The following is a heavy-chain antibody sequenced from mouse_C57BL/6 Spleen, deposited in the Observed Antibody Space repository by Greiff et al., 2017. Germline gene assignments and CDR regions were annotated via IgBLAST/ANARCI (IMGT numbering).Heavy chain of an antibody. D-gene: IGHD3-2*01. CDR1: GFTFSSYG. J-gene: IGHJ1*03. Sequence: EVQVVESGGDLVKPGGSLKLSCAASGFTFSSYGMSWVRQTPDKRLEWVATISSGGSYTYYPDSVTGRFTISRDNAKNTLYLQMSSLKSEDTAMYYCARDSQYFDVWGTGTTVTVSS. CDR2: ISSGGSYT. CDR3: ARDSQYFDV. V-gene: IGHV5-6*01.